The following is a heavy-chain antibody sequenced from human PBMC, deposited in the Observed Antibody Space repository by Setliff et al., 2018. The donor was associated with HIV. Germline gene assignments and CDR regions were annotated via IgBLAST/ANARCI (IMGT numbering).Heavy chain of an antibody. Sequence: ASVKVSCKASGYTFIDKYMHWVRQAPGQGLEWMGRISAYNGNTNYAQKLQGRVTMTTDTSTSTAYMELNSLRSEDTAVYYCGTVRIAVPDDFDFWGQGTLVTVSS. CDR2: ISAYNGNT. CDR1: GYTFIDKY. J-gene: IGHJ4*02. V-gene: IGHV1-18*01. CDR3: GTVRIAVPDDFDF. D-gene: IGHD6-19*01.